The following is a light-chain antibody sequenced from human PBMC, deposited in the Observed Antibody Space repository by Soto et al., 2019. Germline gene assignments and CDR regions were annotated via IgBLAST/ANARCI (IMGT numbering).Light chain of an antibody. CDR2: SAS. CDR3: QQFNNWPPLT. Sequence: EVVMTQSPATLSVSPGERVTLSCRASQFVSTNLAWYQQKPGQAPRLLIYSASTRATGIPARFSGSGSGTEFTLTISSLQSEDFGVYYCQQFNNWPPLTFGGGTKVGIK. J-gene: IGKJ4*01. V-gene: IGKV3-15*01. CDR1: QFVSTN.